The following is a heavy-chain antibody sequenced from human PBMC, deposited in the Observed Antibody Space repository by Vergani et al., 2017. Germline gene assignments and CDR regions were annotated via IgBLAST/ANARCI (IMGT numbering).Heavy chain of an antibody. CDR3: ANEVSANRIRGWLDH. D-gene: IGHD3-10*01. CDR2: IQYDGSDI. CDR1: GFSVSNSG. V-gene: IGHV3-30*02. J-gene: IGHJ4*02. Sequence: QVQLVESGGGVVQPGGSLRLSCVASGFSVSNSGMHWVRQTPGKGLEWVAFIQYDGSDIFYADFVEGRFTISRDNSKNSLYLQMRSLRFDDTAVYYCANEVSANRIRGWLDHWGQGALVTVSS.